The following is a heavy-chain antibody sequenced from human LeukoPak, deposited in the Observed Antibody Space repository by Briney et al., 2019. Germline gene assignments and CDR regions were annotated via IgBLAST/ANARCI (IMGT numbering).Heavy chain of an antibody. D-gene: IGHD2-2*01. CDR1: GGSFSVYY. J-gene: IGHJ6*04. V-gene: IGHV4-34*01. CDR3: ARGSYQSPRYCSSTSCYYYGMDV. CDR2: INHSGST. Sequence: SETLSLTCAVYGGSFSVYYWSWIRQPPGKGLEGIGEINHSGSTNYNPSLKSRVTISVHTSKNQFSLKLSSVTAADTAVYYCARGSYQSPRYCSSTSCYYYGMDVWGKGTTVTVSS.